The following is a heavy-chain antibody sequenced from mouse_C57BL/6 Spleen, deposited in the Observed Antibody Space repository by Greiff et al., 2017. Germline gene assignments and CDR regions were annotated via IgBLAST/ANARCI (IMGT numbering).Heavy chain of an antibody. V-gene: IGHV1-81*01. D-gene: IGHD2-4*01. J-gene: IGHJ1*03. CDR2: IYPRSGNT. CDR1: GYTFTSYG. CDR3: ARSKVYDCDGGYFEG. Sequence: VKLMESGAELARPGASVKLSCKASGYTFTSYGISWVKQRTGQGLEWIGEIYPRSGNTYYNEKFKGKATLTADKSSSTAYMELRSLSSEDSAVYFCARSKVYDCDGGYFEGWGTGTTVTVSS.